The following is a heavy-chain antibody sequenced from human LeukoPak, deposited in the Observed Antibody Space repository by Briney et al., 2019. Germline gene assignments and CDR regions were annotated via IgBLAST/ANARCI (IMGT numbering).Heavy chain of an antibody. J-gene: IGHJ4*02. CDR3: AKEDAYYYGSGSYN. D-gene: IGHD3-10*01. Sequence: PGGSLRLSCAASGFTVSSNYMSWVRQAPGKGLEWVSVIYSGGSTYYADSVKGRFTISRDNSKNTLYLQMNSLRAEDTAVYYCAKEDAYYYGSGSYNWGQGTLVTVSS. CDR1: GFTVSSNY. CDR2: IYSGGST. V-gene: IGHV3-53*01.